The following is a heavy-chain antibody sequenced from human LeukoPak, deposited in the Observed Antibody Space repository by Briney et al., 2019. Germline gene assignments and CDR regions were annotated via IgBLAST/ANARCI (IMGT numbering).Heavy chain of an antibody. CDR3: ARGGTMMYAFDI. V-gene: IGHV4-30-4*08. CDR1: GGSISSGDYY. D-gene: IGHD3-22*01. Sequence: KASQTLSLTCTVSGGSISSGDYYWSWIRHPPGKGLEWIGYIYYSGSTYYNPSLKSRVTISVDTSKNQFSLKLSSVTAADTAVYYCARGGTMMYAFDIWGQGTMVTVSS. J-gene: IGHJ3*02. CDR2: IYYSGST.